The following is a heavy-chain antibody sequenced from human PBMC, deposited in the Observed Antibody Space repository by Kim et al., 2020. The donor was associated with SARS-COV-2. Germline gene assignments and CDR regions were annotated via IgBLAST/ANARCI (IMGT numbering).Heavy chain of an antibody. CDR3: ARFTVSGSYFYYFDY. CDR2: IIPIFGTA. V-gene: IGHV1-69*13. J-gene: IGHJ4*02. CDR1: GGTFSSYA. D-gene: IGHD1-26*01. Sequence: SVKVSCKASGGTFSSYAISWVRQAPGQGLEWMGGIIPIFGTANYAQKFQGRVTITADESTSTAYMELSSLRSEDTAVYYCARFTVSGSYFYYFDYWGQGTLVTVSS.